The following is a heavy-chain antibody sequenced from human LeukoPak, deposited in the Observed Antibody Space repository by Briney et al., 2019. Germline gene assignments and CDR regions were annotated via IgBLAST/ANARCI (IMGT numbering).Heavy chain of an antibody. CDR1: GFTFSSYA. CDR2: ISGSSSYI. D-gene: IGHD3-10*01. V-gene: IGHV3-21*01. CDR3: ARDVSGEYYFDY. Sequence: GSLRLSCAASGFTFSSYAMTWVRQAPGKGLEWVSSISGSSSYIYYADSVRGRFTISRDNAKNSLYLQMNNLRAEDTAVYYCARDVSGEYYFDYWGQGTLVTVSS. J-gene: IGHJ4*02.